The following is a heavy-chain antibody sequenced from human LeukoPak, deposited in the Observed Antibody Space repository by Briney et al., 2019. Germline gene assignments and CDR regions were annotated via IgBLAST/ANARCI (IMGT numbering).Heavy chain of an antibody. CDR1: GGSISSYY. J-gene: IGHJ5*02. V-gene: IGHV4-59*01. CDR2: IYYSGST. D-gene: IGHD3-10*01. CDR3: ARSPNYYGSGCYLSAHNWFDP. Sequence: KPSETLSLTCTVSGGSISSYYWSWIRQPPGKGLEWIGYIYYSGSTNYNPSLKSRVAISVDTSKNQFSLKLSSVTAADTAVYYCARSPNYYGSGCYLSAHNWFDPWGQGTLVTVSS.